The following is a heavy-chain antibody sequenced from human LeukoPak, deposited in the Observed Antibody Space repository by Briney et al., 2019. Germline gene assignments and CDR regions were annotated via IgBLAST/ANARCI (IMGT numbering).Heavy chain of an antibody. Sequence: SETLSLTCTVSGGSISSYYWSWIRQPPGKGLEWIGYIYYSGSTNHNPSLKSRVTISVDTSKNQFSLKLSSVTAADTAVYYCAGDITSQYFQHWGQGTLVTVSS. CDR1: GGSISSYY. V-gene: IGHV4-59*01. J-gene: IGHJ1*01. CDR3: AGDITSQYFQH. D-gene: IGHD3-10*01. CDR2: IYYSGST.